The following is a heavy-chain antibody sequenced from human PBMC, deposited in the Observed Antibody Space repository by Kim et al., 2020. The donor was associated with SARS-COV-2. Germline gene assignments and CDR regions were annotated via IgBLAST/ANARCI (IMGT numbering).Heavy chain of an antibody. D-gene: IGHD3-9*01. V-gene: IGHV3-33*01. Sequence: GGSLRLSCAASGFTFSSYGMHWVRQAPGKGLEWVAVIWYDGSNKYYADSVKGRFTISRDNSKNTLYLQMNSLRAEDTAVYYCAREQVELRYFDWFHYYYYGMDVWGQGTTVTVSS. CDR2: IWYDGSNK. CDR3: AREQVELRYFDWFHYYYYGMDV. J-gene: IGHJ6*02. CDR1: GFTFSSYG.